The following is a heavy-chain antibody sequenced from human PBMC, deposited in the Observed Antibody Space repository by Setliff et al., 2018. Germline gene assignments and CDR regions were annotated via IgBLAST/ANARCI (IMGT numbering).Heavy chain of an antibody. J-gene: IGHJ6*03. CDR2: VYYSGST. CDR1: GYSISSGYI. CDR3: AREQWLDPPGYYYMDV. V-gene: IGHV4-38-2*02. D-gene: IGHD6-19*01. Sequence: SETLSLTCTVSGYSISSGYIWGWIRQPPGKGLEWIGCVYYSGSTYYNPSLKSRVSISVDTSKNQFSLKLNSVTAADMAVYYCAREQWLDPPGYYYMDVWAKGTTVTVSS.